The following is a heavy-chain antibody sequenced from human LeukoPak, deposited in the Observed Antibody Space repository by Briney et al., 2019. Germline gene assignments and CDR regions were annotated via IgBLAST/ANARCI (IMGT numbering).Heavy chain of an antibody. CDR1: GYTFSSND. CDR2: MNPNSGNT. V-gene: IGHV1-8*01. CDR3: ARGYSPTMRTSGNDY. J-gene: IGHJ4*02. Sequence: ASVKVSCKASGYTFSSNDINWVRQAPGQGLEWMGWMNPNSGNTGYAQKFQGRVTMTRDTSINTAYIELHNLRSEDTAVYYCARGYSPTMRTSGNDYWGQGTLVTVSS. D-gene: IGHD3-22*01.